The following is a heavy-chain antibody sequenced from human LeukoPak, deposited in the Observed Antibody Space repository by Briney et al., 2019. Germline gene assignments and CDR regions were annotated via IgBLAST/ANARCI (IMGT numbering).Heavy chain of an antibody. Sequence: GGSLRLSCAASGFTFSSYAMHWVRQAPGKGLEYVSAISSNGGSTYYANSVKGRFTISRDNSKNTLYLQMGSLRSDDTAVYYCARGRWELFDGLGYWGQGTLVTVSS. J-gene: IGHJ4*02. CDR2: ISSNGGST. D-gene: IGHD1-26*01. V-gene: IGHV3-64*01. CDR3: ARGRWELFDGLGY. CDR1: GFTFSSYA.